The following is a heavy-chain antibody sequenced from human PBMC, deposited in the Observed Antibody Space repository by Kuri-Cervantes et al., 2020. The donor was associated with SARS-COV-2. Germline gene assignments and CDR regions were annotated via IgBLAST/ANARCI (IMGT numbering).Heavy chain of an antibody. CDR1: GYTFTGYY. J-gene: IGHJ3*02. Sequence: SVKVSCKASGYTFTGYYMHWVRQAPGQGLEWMGWINPNSGGTNYAQKFQGRVTMTRDTSISTAYMELSSLRSEDTAVYYCATYPANWGKGGAFDIWGQGTMVTVSS. D-gene: IGHD7-27*01. CDR2: INPNSGGT. V-gene: IGHV1-2*02. CDR3: ATYPANWGKGGAFDI.